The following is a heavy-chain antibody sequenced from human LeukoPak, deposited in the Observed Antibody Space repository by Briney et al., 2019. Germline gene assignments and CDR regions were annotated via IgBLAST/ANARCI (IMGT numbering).Heavy chain of an antibody. CDR1: GYSFTSYW. D-gene: IGHD4-17*01. CDR2: IYPHDSDM. V-gene: IGHV5-51*01. Sequence: KPGESLRISCKGSGYSFTSYWIGWVRQMPGKGLEWMGIIYPHDSDMRYSPAFQGQVTISADKSINTAYLQWSSLKASDTAMYYCARTYGDKELDYWGQGTLVTVSS. J-gene: IGHJ4*02. CDR3: ARTYGDKELDY.